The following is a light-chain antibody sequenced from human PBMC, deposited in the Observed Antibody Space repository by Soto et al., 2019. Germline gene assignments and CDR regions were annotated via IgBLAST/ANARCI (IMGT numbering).Light chain of an antibody. J-gene: IGLJ1*01. CDR1: SSDVAAYNY. CDR2: DVN. CDR3: SSYTTSNTPLYV. Sequence: QSVLTQPASVSGSPGQSITISCTGTSSDVAAYNYVSWFQHHAGKAPKLMLYDVNNRPSGVSNRFSGSKSGNTASLTISGLQVEDEPDYYCSSYTTSNTPLYVFGTGTKLTVL. V-gene: IGLV2-14*03.